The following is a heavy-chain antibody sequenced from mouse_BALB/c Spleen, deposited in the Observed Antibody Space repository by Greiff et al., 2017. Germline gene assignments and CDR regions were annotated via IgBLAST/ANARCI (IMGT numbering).Heavy chain of an antibody. CDR1: GYAFTNYW. D-gene: IGHD4-1*01. V-gene: IGHV1-63*01. J-gene: IGHJ4*01. CDR2: IYPGSGNT. Sequence: LQESGAELVRPGTSVKISCKASGYAFTNYWLGWVKQRPGHGLEWIGDIYPGSGNTYYNEKFKGKATLTADKSSSTAYMQLSSLTSEDSAVYFCARSGTGRYAMDYWGQGTSVTVSS. CDR3: ARSGTGRYAMDY.